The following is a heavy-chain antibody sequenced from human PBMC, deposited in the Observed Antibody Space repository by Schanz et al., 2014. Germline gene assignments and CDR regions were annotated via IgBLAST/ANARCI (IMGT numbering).Heavy chain of an antibody. CDR2: ISYSGRT. CDR3: SRGECKSTSGHEVPAPDD. D-gene: IGHD2-2*01. V-gene: IGHV4-30-4*08. J-gene: IGHJ4*02. Sequence: QVQLQESGPGLVKPSQTLSLTCTVSGASISSRDFYWSWIRQFPGKGLEWIGYISYSGRTYYSPSLKSRLTMSVDTSKDQVARRLSAVTAADTAIYYCSRGECKSTSGHEVPAPDDWGQGTLVTVSS. CDR1: GASISSRDFY.